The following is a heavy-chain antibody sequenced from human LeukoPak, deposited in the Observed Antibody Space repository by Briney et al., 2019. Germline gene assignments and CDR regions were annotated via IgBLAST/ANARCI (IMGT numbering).Heavy chain of an antibody. CDR1: GYTFSSYY. CDR2: ISPSGGST. Sequence: ASVKVSCKASGYTFSSYYMHWVRQAPGQGLEWLAIISPSGGSTTYAQKFQGRVTMTRDTSRSTVYMELSSLRSEDTAVYYCARDSSGDHQPTTFFDYWGQGTLVTVSS. J-gene: IGHJ4*02. D-gene: IGHD3-22*01. V-gene: IGHV1-46*01. CDR3: ARDSSGDHQPTTFFDY.